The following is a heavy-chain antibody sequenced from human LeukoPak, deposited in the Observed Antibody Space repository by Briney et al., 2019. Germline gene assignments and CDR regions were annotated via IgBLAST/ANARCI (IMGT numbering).Heavy chain of an antibody. CDR3: ARRLNAFDI. CDR1: GGSINSAPYY. D-gene: IGHD6-25*01. J-gene: IGHJ3*02. CDR2: IYYTGST. V-gene: IGHV4-31*03. Sequence: PSETLSLTCTVSGGSINSAPYYWSWIRQHPGKGLEWIGYIYYTGSTFYNPSLKSRVTMSVDTSKNQFSLRLSSVTAADTAVYYCARRLNAFDIWGQGTLVTVSS.